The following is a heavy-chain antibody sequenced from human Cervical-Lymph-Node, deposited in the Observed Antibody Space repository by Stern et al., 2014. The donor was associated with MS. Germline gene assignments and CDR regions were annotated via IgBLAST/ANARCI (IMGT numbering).Heavy chain of an antibody. J-gene: IGHJ4*02. CDR2: ISPNSGDT. D-gene: IGHD6-13*01. CDR3: VSRKPSEVNNSTWLEY. Sequence: QVQLVQSGAEMKKPGASVKVSCKASGYTFTDYFMHWMRQAPGQGLEWMGRISPNSGDTDYAQEFQGRVTMTGDTSISTAYLEMNRLRSDDTAVYYCVSRKPSEVNNSTWLEYWGQGTLVTVSS. CDR1: GYTFTDYF. V-gene: IGHV1-2*06.